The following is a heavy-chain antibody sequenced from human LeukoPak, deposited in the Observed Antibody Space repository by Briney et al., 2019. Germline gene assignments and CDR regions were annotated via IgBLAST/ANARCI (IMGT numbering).Heavy chain of an antibody. Sequence: NTSETLSLTCAVYGGSFSGYYWSWIRQPPGKGLEWIGEINHSGSTNYNPSLKSRVTISVDTSKNQFSLKLSSVTAADTAVYYCAREDTAMVTYDYWGQGTLVTVSS. J-gene: IGHJ4*02. CDR3: AREDTAMVTYDY. D-gene: IGHD5-18*01. V-gene: IGHV4-34*01. CDR1: GGSFSGYY. CDR2: INHSGST.